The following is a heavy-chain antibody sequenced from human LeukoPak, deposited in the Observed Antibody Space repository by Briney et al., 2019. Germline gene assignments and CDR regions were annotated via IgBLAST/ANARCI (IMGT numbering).Heavy chain of an antibody. Sequence: SGGSLRLSCAASGFTFSSYAMSWVRQAPGKGLEWVSAISASGGSTYYADSVKGRFTISRDNSKNTLYLQMNSLRAEDTAVYYCAKDWVASSWFNWFDPWGQGTLVTVSS. J-gene: IGHJ5*02. D-gene: IGHD6-13*01. V-gene: IGHV3-23*01. CDR2: ISASGGST. CDR3: AKDWVASSWFNWFDP. CDR1: GFTFSSYA.